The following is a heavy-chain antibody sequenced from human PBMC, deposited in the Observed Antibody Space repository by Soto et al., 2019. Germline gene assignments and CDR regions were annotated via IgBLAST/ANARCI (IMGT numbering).Heavy chain of an antibody. CDR3: ASSADYYDSSGYTKGFADY. CDR2: IYYSGST. V-gene: IGHV4-59*08. Sequence: SETLSLTCTVSGGSISSYYWSWIRQPPGKGLEWIGYIYYSGSTNYNPSLKSRVTISVDTSKNQFSLKLSSVTAADTAVYYCASSADYYDSSGYTKGFADYWGQGTLVTVSS. D-gene: IGHD3-22*01. CDR1: GGSISSYY. J-gene: IGHJ4*02.